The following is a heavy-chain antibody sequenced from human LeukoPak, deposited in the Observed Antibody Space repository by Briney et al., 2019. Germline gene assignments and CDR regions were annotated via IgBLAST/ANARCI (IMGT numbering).Heavy chain of an antibody. J-gene: IGHJ3*02. CDR3: ARHFTYYYDSSGYPRDIFDI. CDR2: IYYSGST. D-gene: IGHD3-22*01. Sequence: SETLSLTCSVSGGPISGYYWSWIRQSPEKGPVWIGYIYYSGSTHYNPSLKSRVTISLDMSKNQFSLKLSSVTAADTALYYCARHFTYYYDSSGYPRDIFDIWGQGTMVTVSS. V-gene: IGHV4-59*08. CDR1: GGPISGYY.